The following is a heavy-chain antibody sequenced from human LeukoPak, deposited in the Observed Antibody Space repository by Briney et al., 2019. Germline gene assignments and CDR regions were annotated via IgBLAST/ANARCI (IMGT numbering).Heavy chain of an antibody. Sequence: GGSLRLSCAASGFTFDDYGMSWVRQVPARGVEGVSFINWNGDSRGYVDSVKGRLTGSSDKATKSLYLEMNSLRDEGTAFFYCARVGNSIFGTPMDAFDIWSQGTLVTVSS. D-gene: IGHD3-3*01. CDR2: INWNGDSR. CDR3: ARVGNSIFGTPMDAFDI. CDR1: GFTFDDYG. V-gene: IGHV3-20*04. J-gene: IGHJ3*02.